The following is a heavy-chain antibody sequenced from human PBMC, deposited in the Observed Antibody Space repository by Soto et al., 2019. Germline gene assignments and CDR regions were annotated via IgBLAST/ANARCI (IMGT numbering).Heavy chain of an antibody. CDR1: GFTVSSNY. D-gene: IGHD2-2*01. CDR2: IYSGGST. J-gene: IGHJ6*03. Sequence: GGSLRLSCAASGFTVSSNYMSWVRQAPGKGLEWVSVIYSGGSTYYADSVKGRFTISRDNSKNTLYLQMNSLRAENTAVYYCARVRRCSSTSCYAYYYYMDVWGKGTTVTVSS. CDR3: ARVRRCSSTSCYAYYYYMDV. V-gene: IGHV3-66*01.